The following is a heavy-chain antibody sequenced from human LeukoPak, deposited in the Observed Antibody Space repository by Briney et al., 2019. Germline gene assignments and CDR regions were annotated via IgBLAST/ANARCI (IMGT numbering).Heavy chain of an antibody. CDR2: ISWNSGSI. D-gene: IGHD3-22*01. V-gene: IGHV3-9*01. CDR3: AKLHYYDRSGFDY. CDR1: GFTFDDYA. J-gene: IGHJ4*02. Sequence: PGGSLRLSCAASGFTFDDYAMHWVRQAPGKGLEWVSGISWNSGSIGYADSVKGRFTISRDNAKNSLYLQMNSLRAEDAALYYCAKLHYYDRSGFDYWGQGTLVTVSS.